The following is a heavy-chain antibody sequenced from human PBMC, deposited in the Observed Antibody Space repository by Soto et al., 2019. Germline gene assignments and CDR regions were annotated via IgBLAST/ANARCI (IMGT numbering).Heavy chain of an antibody. CDR1: GGAFSGYC. D-gene: IGHD3-3*01. Sequence: PTETLSLTCAVYGGAFSGYCCSLSRQPPGKRLEWIGEINHSGSTNYNPSLKSRVTISVDTSKNQFSLKLSSVTAADTAVYYCARMVGDFWSGYYTPKYNWFDPWGQGTLVTVSS. J-gene: IGHJ5*02. CDR2: INHSGST. V-gene: IGHV4-34*01. CDR3: ARMVGDFWSGYYTPKYNWFDP.